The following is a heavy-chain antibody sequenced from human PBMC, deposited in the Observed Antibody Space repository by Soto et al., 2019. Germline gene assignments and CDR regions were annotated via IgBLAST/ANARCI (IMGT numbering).Heavy chain of an antibody. V-gene: IGHV3-9*01. CDR1: GFTFADYA. CDR2: SSLNSGSI. Sequence: PXGSLRLTFAASGFTFADYAMHWVRQAPGKGLEWVSGSSLNSGSIGYADSVKGRFTISRDNAKNSLYLQMNSLRAEDTALYYCAKELALDDWGQGTLVTVSS. CDR3: AKELALDD. J-gene: IGHJ4*02.